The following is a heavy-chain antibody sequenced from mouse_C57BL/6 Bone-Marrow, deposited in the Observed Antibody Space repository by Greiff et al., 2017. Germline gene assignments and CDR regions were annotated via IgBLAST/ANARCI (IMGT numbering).Heavy chain of an antibody. CDR2: IDPSDSYT. V-gene: IGHV1-69*01. CDR1: GYTFTSYW. J-gene: IGHJ1*03. Sequence: VQLQQPGPELVMPGASVKLPCKASGYTFTSYWMNWVKQSPGQGLEWIGEIDPSDSYTNYNQKFKGKSTLTVDKSSSTAYMQLSSLTAEDSAVYYCARGDRYFDVWGTGTTVTVSS. CDR3: ARGDRYFDV.